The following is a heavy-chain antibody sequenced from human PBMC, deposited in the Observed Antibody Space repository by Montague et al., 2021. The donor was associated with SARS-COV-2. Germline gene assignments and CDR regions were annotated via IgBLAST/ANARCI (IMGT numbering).Heavy chain of an antibody. D-gene: IGHD6-19*01. V-gene: IGHV2-70*01. CDR1: GFSLNTTGVG. CDR2: IYWDDDT. Sequence: PALVKPTQTLTLTCTFSGFSLNTTGVGVGWIRQPPGKALEWLALIYWDDDTYYSASLKTRLAISKDTSKNQVVLTMTDIDPVDTGTYYCARIPEYSSGGGPDWYFDLWGRGTLVTVSS. J-gene: IGHJ2*01. CDR3: ARIPEYSSGGGPDWYFDL.